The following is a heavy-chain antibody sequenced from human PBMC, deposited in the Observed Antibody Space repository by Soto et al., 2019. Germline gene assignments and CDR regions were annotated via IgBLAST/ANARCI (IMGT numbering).Heavy chain of an antibody. CDR1: GYPFSELS. Sequence: QVQLVQSGAEVKQPGASVRVSCKVSGYPFSELSMHWVRQAPGKGLEWLGGFDPDDGERFYAQRFQGRVTMTEDTPTETGYMDLMSLSSEDTAVYYCATVVRYTSLYYYYTMDVWGQGTTVTVSS. J-gene: IGHJ6*02. CDR2: FDPDDGER. D-gene: IGHD6-13*01. CDR3: ATVVRYTSLYYYYTMDV. V-gene: IGHV1-24*01.